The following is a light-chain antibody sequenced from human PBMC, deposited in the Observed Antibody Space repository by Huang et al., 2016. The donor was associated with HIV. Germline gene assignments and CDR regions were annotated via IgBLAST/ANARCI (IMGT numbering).Light chain of an antibody. CDR1: QSLRSRY. Sequence: EIVLTQSPGTLSLSPGERASLSCRASQSLRSRYFAWYQQKPGQDPRLLIYDTSIRATVIPDRFSGSGSGTDFTLTISRLEPEDFAIYYCQQYGSSPPYTFGQGTKLEIK. V-gene: IGKV3-20*01. CDR3: QQYGSSPPYT. J-gene: IGKJ2*01. CDR2: DTS.